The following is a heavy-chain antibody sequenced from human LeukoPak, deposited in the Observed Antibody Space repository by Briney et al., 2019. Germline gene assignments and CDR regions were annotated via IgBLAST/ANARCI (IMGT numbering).Heavy chain of an antibody. V-gene: IGHV4-59*08. CDR2: IHYSGST. Sequence: SSETLSLTCTVSGGSISSYYWSWIRQPPGKGLEWIGYIHYSGSTNYNPSLKSRVTISVDTSKNQFSLKLSSVTAADTAVYYCARHSGSWFGEDWFDPWGQGTLVTVSS. J-gene: IGHJ5*02. CDR1: GGSISSYY. D-gene: IGHD3-10*01. CDR3: ARHSGSWFGEDWFDP.